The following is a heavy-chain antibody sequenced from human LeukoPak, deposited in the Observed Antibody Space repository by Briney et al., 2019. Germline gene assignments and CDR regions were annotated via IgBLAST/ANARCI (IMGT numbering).Heavy chain of an antibody. CDR3: ARVSSSDAFDI. CDR1: GFTFSSYA. CDR2: ISSSSSYT. J-gene: IGHJ3*02. D-gene: IGHD6-6*01. Sequence: GGSLRLSCAASGFTFSSYAMSWVRQAPGKGLEWVSSISSSSSYTYYADSVKGRFTISRDNAKNSLYLQMNSLRAEDTAVYYCARVSSSDAFDIWGQGTMVTVSS. V-gene: IGHV3-21*01.